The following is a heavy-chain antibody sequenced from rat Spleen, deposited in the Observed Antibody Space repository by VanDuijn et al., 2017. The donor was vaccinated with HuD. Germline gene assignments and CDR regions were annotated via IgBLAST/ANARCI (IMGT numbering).Heavy chain of an antibody. CDR2: ISTGAGNT. Sequence: EVQLVESGGGLVQPGRSLKLSCAASGFTYSDYVMAWVRQAPTKGLEWVASISTGAGNTYYRDSVKGRFTFSRDNARGTLYLQMDSLRSEDTATYYCAKGHFSDAPDCFAYWGQGTLVTVSS. V-gene: IGHV5-25*01. CDR3: AKGHFSDAPDCFAY. J-gene: IGHJ3*01. CDR1: GFTYSDYV. D-gene: IGHD1-12*01.